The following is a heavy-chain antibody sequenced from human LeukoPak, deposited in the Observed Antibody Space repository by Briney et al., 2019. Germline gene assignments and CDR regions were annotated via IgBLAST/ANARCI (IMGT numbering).Heavy chain of an antibody. CDR2: NYYRGST. CDR3: ARGPSITMVRGVIRYYYGMDV. D-gene: IGHD3-10*01. J-gene: IGHJ6*02. Sequence: PSETLSLTCTVSGGSISTYYWSWIRQPPGKGLEWIGYNYYRGSTNYNPSLKSRVTISVETSRTQFSLKLSSVTAADTAVYYCARGPSITMVRGVIRYYYGMDVWGQGTTVTVSS. V-gene: IGHV4-59*12. CDR1: GGSISTYY.